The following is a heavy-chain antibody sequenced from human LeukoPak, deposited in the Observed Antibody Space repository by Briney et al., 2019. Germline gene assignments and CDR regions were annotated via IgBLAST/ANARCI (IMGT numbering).Heavy chain of an antibody. Sequence: ASVKVSCKASGYTFTGYYMHWVRQAPGQGLEWMGWINPNSGGTNYAQKFQGRVTMTRDTSISTAYMELSSLKASDTAMFYCARHFSFLDTAMVTDAYYYYYVDVWGKGTTVTVSS. CDR1: GYTFTGYY. J-gene: IGHJ6*03. V-gene: IGHV1-2*02. D-gene: IGHD5-18*01. CDR3: ARHFSFLDTAMVTDAYYYYYVDV. CDR2: INPNSGGT.